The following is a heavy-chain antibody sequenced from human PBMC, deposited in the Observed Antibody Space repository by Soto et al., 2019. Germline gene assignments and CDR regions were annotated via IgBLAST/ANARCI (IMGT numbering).Heavy chain of an antibody. CDR2: IYYSGST. CDR1: GGSISSSSYY. D-gene: IGHD2-15*01. CDR3: ATLEDIVVVVAAPFFDY. Sequence: QLQLQESGPGLVKPSETLSLTCTVSGGSISSSSYYWGWIRQPPGKGLEWIGSIYYSGSTYYNPSLKSRVTISVDTSKNQFSLKLSSVTAADTAVYYCATLEDIVVVVAAPFFDYWGQGTLVTVSS. J-gene: IGHJ4*02. V-gene: IGHV4-39*01.